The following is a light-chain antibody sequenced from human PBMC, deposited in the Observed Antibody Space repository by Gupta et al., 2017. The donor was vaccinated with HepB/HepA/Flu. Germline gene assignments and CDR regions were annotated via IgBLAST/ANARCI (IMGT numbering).Light chain of an antibody. Sequence: DIVMPQSPDSLAVSLGERATINCKSSQTDLYSTNNKNYLTWYQQKPGQPPKLLISWASTRESGVPARFSSGRWGTDYSPLISSLQDEEDAVVYCHQHYNTPPWTFGQGTKVEIK. V-gene: IGKV4-1*01. J-gene: IGKJ1*01. CDR2: WAS. CDR1: QTDLYSTNNKNY. CDR3: HQHYNTPPWT.